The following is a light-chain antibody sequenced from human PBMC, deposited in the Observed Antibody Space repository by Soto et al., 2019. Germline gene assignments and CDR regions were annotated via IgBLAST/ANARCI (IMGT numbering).Light chain of an antibody. J-gene: IGLJ1*01. CDR3: SSYTRSSTLFYV. CDR1: SSDVGGYNY. CDR2: DVS. V-gene: IGLV2-14*01. Sequence: QSALTQPASVSGSPGQSITISCTGTSSDVGGYNYVSWYQQHPGKAPKLMIYDVSNRPSGVSNRFSGSKSGNTASLTISELQAEDEADYYCSSYTRSSTLFYVFGTGTKVTVL.